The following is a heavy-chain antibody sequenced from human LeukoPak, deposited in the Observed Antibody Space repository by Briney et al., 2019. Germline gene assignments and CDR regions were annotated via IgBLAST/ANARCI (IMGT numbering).Heavy chain of an antibody. J-gene: IGHJ4*02. CDR1: GFTFSSSN. CDR2: VSSSSSI. Sequence: GGSLRLSCAASGFTFSSSNLDWVRQAPGKGLEWVSSVSSSSSIYYTDSVNGRFTISRDNTNNSLYLQMNSLRAEDTAVYFCAKEGRSTTPGYWGQGTLVTVSS. V-gene: IGHV3-21*01. CDR3: AKEGRSTTPGY. D-gene: IGHD2-15*01.